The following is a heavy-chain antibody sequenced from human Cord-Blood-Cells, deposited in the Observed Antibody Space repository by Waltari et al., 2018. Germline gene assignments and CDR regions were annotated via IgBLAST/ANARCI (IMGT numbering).Heavy chain of an antibody. J-gene: IGHJ3*02. V-gene: IGHV1-2*02. CDR3: ARVAAVLGIPERLDAFDI. CDR1: GYTFTGYY. CDR2: INPNSGGT. Sequence: QVQLVQSGAEVKKPGASVKVSCKASGYTFTGYYMHWVRQAPGPGLEWMGWINPNSGGTNYAQKFQGRVTMTRDTSISTAYMELSRLRSDDTAVYYCARVAAVLGIPERLDAFDIWGQGTMVTVSS. D-gene: IGHD7-27*01.